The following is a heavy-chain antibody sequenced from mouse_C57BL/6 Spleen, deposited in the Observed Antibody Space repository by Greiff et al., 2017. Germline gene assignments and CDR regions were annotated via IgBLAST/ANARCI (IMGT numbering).Heavy chain of an antibody. CDR1: GFTFSDYG. CDR3: ARWAGYYFDY. CDR2: ISSGSSTI. D-gene: IGHD3-3*01. V-gene: IGHV5-17*01. Sequence: EVQLMESGGGLVKPGGSLKLSCAASGFTFSDYGMHWVRQAPEKGLEWVAYISSGSSTIYYADTVKGRFTISRDNAKNTLFLQMTSLRSEDTAMYYCARWAGYYFDYWGQGTTLTVSS. J-gene: IGHJ2*01.